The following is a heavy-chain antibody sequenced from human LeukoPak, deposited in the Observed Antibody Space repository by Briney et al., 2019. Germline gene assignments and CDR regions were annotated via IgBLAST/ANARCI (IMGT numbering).Heavy chain of an antibody. CDR3: AREDVVLVDAVRYYYYGMDV. CDR1: GYNFISYY. D-gene: IGHD2-8*01. Sequence: GASVTVSCKASGYNFISYYMHWVRQAPGQGLEWMGLINPSGGSTSYAQKFQDRVTMTRDTSTSTVYMELSSLKSEDTAVYYCAREDVVLVDAVRYYYYGMDVWGQGTTVTVSS. V-gene: IGHV1-46*01. J-gene: IGHJ6*02. CDR2: INPSGGST.